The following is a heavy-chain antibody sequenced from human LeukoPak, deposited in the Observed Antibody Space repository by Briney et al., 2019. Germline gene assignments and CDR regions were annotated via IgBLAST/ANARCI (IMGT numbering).Heavy chain of an antibody. CDR1: GGTFTSYA. Sequence: SVKVSCKASGGTFTSYAISWVRQAPGQGLEWMGRIIPILGIANYAQKFQGRVTITADKSTSTAYMELSSLRSEDTAVYCCARGYSGYDFGYWGQGTLVTVSS. J-gene: IGHJ4*02. CDR3: ARGYSGYDFGY. D-gene: IGHD5-12*01. CDR2: IIPILGIA. V-gene: IGHV1-69*04.